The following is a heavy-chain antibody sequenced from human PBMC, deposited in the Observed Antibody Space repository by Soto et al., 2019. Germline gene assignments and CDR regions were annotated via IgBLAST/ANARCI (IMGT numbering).Heavy chain of an antibody. Sequence: PSETLSLTCAVSGYSISSGYYWGWIRQPPGKGLEWIGSIYHSGSTYYNPSLKSRVTISVDTSKNQFSLKLSSVTAADPAVYYCAGEKAARPFDYWSQGTLVTVS. D-gene: IGHD6-6*01. V-gene: IGHV4-38-2*02. CDR3: AGEKAARPFDY. CDR1: GYSISSGYY. J-gene: IGHJ4*02. CDR2: IYHSGST.